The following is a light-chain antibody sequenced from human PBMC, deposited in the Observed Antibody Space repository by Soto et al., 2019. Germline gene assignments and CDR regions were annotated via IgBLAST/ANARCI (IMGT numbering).Light chain of an antibody. CDR2: ATS. Sequence: VLTQSPGTLSLSPAERATLSCRASQTITSDSLAWYQHKPGHAPRLLIYATSSRATGIPDRFSGSGSGTDFTLTISRLEPEDFAVYYCQHNSFGQGTRLEIK. CDR1: QTITSDS. J-gene: IGKJ2*01. V-gene: IGKV3-20*01. CDR3: QHNS.